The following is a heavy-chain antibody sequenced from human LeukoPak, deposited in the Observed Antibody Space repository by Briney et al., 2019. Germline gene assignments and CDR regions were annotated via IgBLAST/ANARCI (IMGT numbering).Heavy chain of an antibody. CDR3: ARGYSSGWYMWFDP. D-gene: IGHD6-19*01. J-gene: IGHJ5*02. V-gene: IGHV4-30-4*01. CDR2: IYYSGST. Sequence: PLQTLSLTCTVSGGSISSGDYYWSWIRQPPGKGLEWTGYIYYSGSTYYNPSLKSRVTISVDTSKNQFSLKLSSVTAADTAVYYCARGYSSGWYMWFDPWGQGTLVTVSS. CDR1: GGSISSGDYY.